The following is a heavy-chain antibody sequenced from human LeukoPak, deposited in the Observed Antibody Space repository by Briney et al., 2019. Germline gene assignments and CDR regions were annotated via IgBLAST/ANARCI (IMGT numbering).Heavy chain of an antibody. CDR2: IYSGGST. V-gene: IGHV3-66*01. Sequence: GGSLRLSCAASGFTVSSNYMSWVRQAPGKGLEWVSVIYSGGSTYYADSVKGRFTISRDNSKNTLYLQMNGLRAEDTVVYYCARATNDGDCSSGSCYYYYGMDVWGQGTTVTVSS. CDR1: GFTVSSNY. D-gene: IGHD2-15*01. J-gene: IGHJ6*02. CDR3: ARATNDGDCSSGSCYYYYGMDV.